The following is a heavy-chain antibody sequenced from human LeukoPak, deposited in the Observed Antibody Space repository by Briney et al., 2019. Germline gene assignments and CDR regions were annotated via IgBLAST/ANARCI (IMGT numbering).Heavy chain of an antibody. CDR2: IYDSGST. V-gene: IGHV4-59*01. CDR3: ARGHYGSGTGIYPN. D-gene: IGHD3-10*01. CDR1: GGSISPSY. Sequence: SETLSLTCTVSGGSISPSYWSWIRQPPGKGLEWIGYIYDSGSTNYNPSLKSRVTISVDTSKNHFSLKLSSVTAADTAVYYCARGHYGSGTGIYPNWGQGTLVTVSS. J-gene: IGHJ4*02.